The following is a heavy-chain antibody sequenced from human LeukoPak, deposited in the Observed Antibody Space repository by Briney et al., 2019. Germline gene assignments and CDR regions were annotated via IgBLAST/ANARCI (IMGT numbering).Heavy chain of an antibody. CDR2: IKEDGSER. CDR1: AFIFSGHW. V-gene: IGHV3-7*01. J-gene: IGHJ4*02. D-gene: IGHD3-3*01. Sequence: GGSLRLSCEGSAFIFSGHWMNWVRQTPGKGLEWVASIKEDGSERQYVDSVKGRFSISRDNAKNSLYLQMNSLRAEDTAVYYCARGDDLGDYWGQGTLVTVSS. CDR3: ARGDDLGDY.